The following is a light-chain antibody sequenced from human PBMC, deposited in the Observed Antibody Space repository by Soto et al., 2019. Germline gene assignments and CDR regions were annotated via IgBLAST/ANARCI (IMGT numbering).Light chain of an antibody. J-gene: IGLJ1*01. CDR2: DVS. CDR3: SSYAGSNYPYV. CDR1: SSDVGGYIY. V-gene: IGLV2-8*01. Sequence: QSVLTQPASVSGSPGQSITISCTGTSSDVGGYIYVSWYQQHPGKAPKLLIYDVSKRPSGVPDRFSGSKSGNTASLTVSGLQAEDEGDYYCSSYAGSNYPYVFGTGTKVTVL.